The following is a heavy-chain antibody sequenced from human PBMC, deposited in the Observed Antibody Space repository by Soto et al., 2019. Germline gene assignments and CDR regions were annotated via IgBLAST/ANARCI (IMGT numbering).Heavy chain of an antibody. D-gene: IGHD6-6*01. J-gene: IGHJ4*02. CDR3: AATTSIVIGLRD. CDR2: SSALNGFT. Sequence: QLPLVQSGSEVKKPGASVKVSCKTSGFTFTNYGFTWVRQAPGKGLEWMGWSSALNGFTNYAQDFQGRVTLTTDSSTNTAYMELRGLRSDDTAFYYCAATTSIVIGLRDWGQGTLVSVAS. CDR1: GFTFTNYG. V-gene: IGHV1-18*01.